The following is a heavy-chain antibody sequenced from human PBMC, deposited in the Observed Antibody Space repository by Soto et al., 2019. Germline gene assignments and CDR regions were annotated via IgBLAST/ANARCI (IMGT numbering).Heavy chain of an antibody. CDR1: GFTFRNHG. Sequence: QVQLVVSGGGVVQPGRSLRLSCEASGFTFRNHGMHWVRQAPGKGLEWVAVIWYDGSDNYYADSVKGRFTISRDNSKNTLYLQMNSLRAEDTAIYYCARDIASRRFDYLGPGVLVTVSS. D-gene: IGHD6-6*01. V-gene: IGHV3-33*01. CDR3: ARDIASRRFDY. CDR2: IWYDGSDN. J-gene: IGHJ4*02.